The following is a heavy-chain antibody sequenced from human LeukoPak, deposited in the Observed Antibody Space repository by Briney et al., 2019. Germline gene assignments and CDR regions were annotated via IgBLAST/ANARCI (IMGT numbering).Heavy chain of an antibody. D-gene: IGHD3-16*02. CDR3: ANSLPRGY. CDR2: INHSGST. J-gene: IGHJ4*02. Sequence: SETLSLTCTVSGGSISSYYWSWIRQPPGKGLEWIGEINHSGSTNYNPSLKSRVTISVDTSKNQFSLKLSSVTAADTAVYYCANSLPRGYWGQGTLVTVSS. V-gene: IGHV4-34*01. CDR1: GGSISSYY.